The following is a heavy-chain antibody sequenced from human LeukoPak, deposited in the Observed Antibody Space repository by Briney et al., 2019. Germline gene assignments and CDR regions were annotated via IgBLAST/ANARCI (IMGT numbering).Heavy chain of an antibody. CDR2: ISYDGSNK. CDR1: GFTFSSYA. D-gene: IGHD2-15*01. CDR3: ARDPSAYCSGGSCYSGYYY. J-gene: IGHJ4*02. Sequence: PGRSLRLSCAACGFTFSSYAMHWVRQAPGKGLEWVAVISYDGSNKYYADSVKGRFTISRDNSKNTLYLQMNSLRAEDTAVYYCARDPSAYCSGGSCYSGYYYWGQGTLVTVSS. V-gene: IGHV3-30*04.